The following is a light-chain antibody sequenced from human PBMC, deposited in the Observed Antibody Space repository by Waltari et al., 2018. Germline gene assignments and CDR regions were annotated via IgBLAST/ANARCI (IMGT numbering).Light chain of an antibody. Sequence: ETVMTQTPATLAVSPGDRATLSCRASQSVGTNVAWYQQTPGQAPRLLIYAASTRASDIPTRFSGSGSGTEFTFTITGLQSEDFALYFCQQYDKWPPFSFGQGTNLELK. CDR1: QSVGTN. J-gene: IGKJ2*03. V-gene: IGKV3-15*01. CDR2: AAS. CDR3: QQYDKWPPFS.